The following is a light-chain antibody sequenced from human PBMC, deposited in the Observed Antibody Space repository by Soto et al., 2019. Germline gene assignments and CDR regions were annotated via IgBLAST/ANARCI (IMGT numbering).Light chain of an antibody. CDR2: KDS. CDR1: VLAKKY. CDR3: YSAADNNLGV. V-gene: IGLV3-27*01. J-gene: IGLJ2*01. Sequence: SYELTQPSSVSVSPGQTARITCSGDVLAKKYPRWFQQKPGQAPVLVIYKDSERPSGIPERFSGSSSGNTVTLTISGAQVEDEADYYCYSAADNNLGVFGGGTKVTVL.